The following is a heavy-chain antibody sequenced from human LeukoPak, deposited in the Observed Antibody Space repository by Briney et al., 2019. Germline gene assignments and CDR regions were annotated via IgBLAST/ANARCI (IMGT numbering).Heavy chain of an antibody. J-gene: IGHJ4*02. Sequence: GGSLRLSCAASGFTFSSYSMNWVRQAPGKGLEWVSFISSSSSTIYYADSVKGRFTISRDNAKNSLYLQMNSLRAEDTAVYYCPRDRGGSYSAIDYWGQGTLVTVSS. CDR2: ISSSSSTI. D-gene: IGHD1-26*01. V-gene: IGHV3-48*04. CDR1: GFTFSSYS. CDR3: PRDRGGSYSAIDY.